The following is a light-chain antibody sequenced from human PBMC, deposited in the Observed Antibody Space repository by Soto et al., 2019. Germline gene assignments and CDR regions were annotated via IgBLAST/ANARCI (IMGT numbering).Light chain of an antibody. Sequence: DIQMTQSPSTLSASVGDRVTITCRASQSISSWLAWYQQKPGTAPKLLIYDAPNLESGVPSRFSGSGSGTEFTLTINSLQPDDFATYYCQQYHNYRTFGQGTKV. CDR3: QQYHNYRT. J-gene: IGKJ1*01. CDR1: QSISSW. V-gene: IGKV1-5*01. CDR2: DAP.